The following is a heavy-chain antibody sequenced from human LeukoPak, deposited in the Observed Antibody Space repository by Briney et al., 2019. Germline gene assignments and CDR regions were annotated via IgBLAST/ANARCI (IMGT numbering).Heavy chain of an antibody. D-gene: IGHD2-2*01. V-gene: IGHV4-61*02. CDR3: ARTTEGYCSSASCFGFSYSYYMDV. J-gene: IGHJ6*03. CDR2: IYASGST. Sequence: SETLSLTCTVSGGSISSGSYYWSWIRQPAGGGLQWIGRIYASGSTTYNPTLKSRVTMSLDTSKTQFSLRLTSVTAADTAVYYCARTTEGYCSSASCFGFSYSYYMDVWGKGTTVTISS. CDR1: GGSISSGSYY.